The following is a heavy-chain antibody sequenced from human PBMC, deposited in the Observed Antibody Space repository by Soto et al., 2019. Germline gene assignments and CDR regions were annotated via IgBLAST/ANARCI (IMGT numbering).Heavy chain of an antibody. D-gene: IGHD3-22*01. J-gene: IGHJ4*02. CDR2: ISYDGSNK. CDR3: ARVLSSGYYYFDY. Sequence: PGWSLRLSCAASGFTFSSYAMHWVRQAPGKGLEWVAVISYDGSNKYYADSVKGRFTISRDNSKNTLYLQMNSLRAEDTAVYYCARVLSSGYYYFDYWGQGTLVTVSS. V-gene: IGHV3-30-3*01. CDR1: GFTFSSYA.